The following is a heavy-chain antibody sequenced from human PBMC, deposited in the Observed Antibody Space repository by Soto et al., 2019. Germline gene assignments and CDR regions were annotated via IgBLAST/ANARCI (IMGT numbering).Heavy chain of an antibody. CDR2: IYYSGST. CDR1: GGSISSSSYY. CDR3: ARHRGREGVVVVAATHRNWFDP. Sequence: SETLSLTCTVSGGSISSSSYYWGWIRQPPGKGLEWIGSIYYSGSTYYNPSLKSRVTISVDTSKNQFSLKLSSVTAADTAVYYCARHRGREGVVVVAATHRNWFDPWGQGTLVTVSS. J-gene: IGHJ5*02. D-gene: IGHD2-15*01. V-gene: IGHV4-39*01.